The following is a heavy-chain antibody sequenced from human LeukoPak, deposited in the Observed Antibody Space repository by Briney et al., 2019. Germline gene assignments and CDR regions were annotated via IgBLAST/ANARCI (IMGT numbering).Heavy chain of an antibody. CDR2: IIPIFGTA. V-gene: IGHV1-69*13. D-gene: IGHD1-26*01. Sequence: SVKVSCKASGYIFTNYDINWVRQATGQGLEWMGGIIPIFGTANYAQKFQGRVTITADESTSTAYMELSSLRSEDTAVYYCARVTWDKWEQNWFDPWGQGTLVTVSS. CDR3: ARVTWDKWEQNWFDP. J-gene: IGHJ5*02. CDR1: GYIFTNYD.